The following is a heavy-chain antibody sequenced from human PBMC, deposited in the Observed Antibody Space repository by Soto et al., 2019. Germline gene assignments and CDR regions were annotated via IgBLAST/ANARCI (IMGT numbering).Heavy chain of an antibody. Sequence: EVQLVESGGGLVKPGGSLRLSCAVSGFTFRNAWMSWVRQAPGKGLEWVGRIKSKTDGGTTNYAAPVKDRFTISRDDSKNTLYLHMTSLKTEDTAVYYCTTGMTTVTSGFAYWGQGTLVTVSS. CDR1: GFTFRNAW. CDR3: TTGMTTVTSGFAY. D-gene: IGHD4-17*01. V-gene: IGHV3-15*06. CDR2: IKSKTDGGTT. J-gene: IGHJ4*02.